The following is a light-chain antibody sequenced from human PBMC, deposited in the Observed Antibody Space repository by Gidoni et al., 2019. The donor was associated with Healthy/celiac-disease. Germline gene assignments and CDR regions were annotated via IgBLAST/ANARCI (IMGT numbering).Light chain of an antibody. V-gene: IGKV3-20*01. CDR3: QQYGSSPRT. Sequence: ESVLTQSPGTLSLSPGERATLSCRASQSVGSTYLAWYQQKPGQAPRLLIYGASSRATGIPDRFSGSGSGTDFTLTISRLEPEDFAVYYCQQYGSSPRTFXQXTKLEIK. CDR2: GAS. J-gene: IGKJ2*02. CDR1: QSVGSTY.